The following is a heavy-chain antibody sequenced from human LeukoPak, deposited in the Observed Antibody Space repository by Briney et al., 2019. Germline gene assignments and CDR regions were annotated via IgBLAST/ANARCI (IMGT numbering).Heavy chain of an antibody. J-gene: IGHJ5*02. D-gene: IGHD3-3*01. CDR2: ISGSGGST. CDR3: ARDRAIFGVVTPYNWFDP. V-gene: IGHV3-23*01. Sequence: PGGSLRLSCAASGFTFSSYAMSWVRQAPGKGLEWVSAISGSGGSTYYADSVKGRFTISRDNSKNTLYLQMNSLRAEDTAVYYCARDRAIFGVVTPYNWFDPWGQGTLVTVSS. CDR1: GFTFSSYA.